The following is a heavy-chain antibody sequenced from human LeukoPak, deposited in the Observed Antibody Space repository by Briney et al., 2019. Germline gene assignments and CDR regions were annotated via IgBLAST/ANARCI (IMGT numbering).Heavy chain of an antibody. J-gene: IGHJ4*02. Sequence: ASVKVSCKASGYTLTTFGISWVRQAPGQGLEWMGWISPYNGNTNYAQNLQGRLTMTTDTSTTTAYMELRSPRSDDTAVYYCARMCCLSPSCYTLDYWGQGTLVTVSS. V-gene: IGHV1-18*01. CDR2: ISPYNGNT. CDR3: ARMCCLSPSCYTLDY. D-gene: IGHD2-2*02. CDR1: GYTLTTFG.